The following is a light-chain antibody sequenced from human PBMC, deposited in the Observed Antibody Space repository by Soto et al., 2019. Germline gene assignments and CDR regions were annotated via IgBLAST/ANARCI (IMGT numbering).Light chain of an antibody. J-gene: IGLJ2*01. CDR3: QVWDSSSDPPV. CDR2: YDS. V-gene: IGLV3-21*04. CDR1: NIGSKS. Sequence: SYELTQPPSVSVAPGKTARITCGGNNIGSKSVHWYQQKPGQAPVLVIYYDSDRPSGIPERFSGSNSGNTATLTISRVEAGDEGDYYCQVWDSSSDPPVFGGGTKLTVL.